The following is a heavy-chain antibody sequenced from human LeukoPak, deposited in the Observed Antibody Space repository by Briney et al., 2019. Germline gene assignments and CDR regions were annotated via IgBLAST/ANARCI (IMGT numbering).Heavy chain of an antibody. V-gene: IGHV4-39*07. CDR2: IYYSGST. CDR1: GGSISSSSYY. CDR3: ARVRRWELPTGGFDY. J-gene: IGHJ4*02. Sequence: SETLSLTCTVSGGSISSSSYYWGWIRQPPGKGLEWIGSIYYSGSTYHNPSLKSRVTISVDTSKNQFSLKLSSVTAADTAVYYCARVRRWELPTGGFDYWGQGTLVTVSS. D-gene: IGHD1-26*01.